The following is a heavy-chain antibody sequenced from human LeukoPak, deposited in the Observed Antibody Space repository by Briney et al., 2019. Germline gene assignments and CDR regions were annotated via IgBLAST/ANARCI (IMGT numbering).Heavy chain of an antibody. J-gene: IGHJ4*02. D-gene: IGHD2-2*01. V-gene: IGHV5-51*01. CDR1: GYTFTNYY. CDR3: ARRQGCSSTSCPPDS. Sequence: GESLKISCKGSGYTFTNYYIGWVRQMPGKGLEWMGIIYPGDSDTRYSPSFQGQVTMSADKSINTAYLQWSSLKASDTAMYYCARRQGCSSTSCPPDSWGQGTLVTVSS. CDR2: IYPGDSDT.